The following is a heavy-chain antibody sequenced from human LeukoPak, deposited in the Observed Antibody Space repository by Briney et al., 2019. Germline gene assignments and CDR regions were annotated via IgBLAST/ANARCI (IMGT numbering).Heavy chain of an antibody. D-gene: IGHD6-19*01. V-gene: IGHV3-23*01. CDR2: ITSSGGST. CDR3: AKGSSSAWPYYFDC. CDR1: GFTFKTYA. J-gene: IGHJ4*02. Sequence: PGGSLRLACAASGFTFKTYAVSWVRQAPGKGLEWVSAITSSGGSTYYADSGRGRFTISRDNSKNTLYLQMNSLRAEDTAVYYCAKGSSSAWPYYFDCWGQGTLVTVSS.